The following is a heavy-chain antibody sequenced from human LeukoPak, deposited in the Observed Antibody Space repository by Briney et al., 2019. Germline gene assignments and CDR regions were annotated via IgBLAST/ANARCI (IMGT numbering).Heavy chain of an antibody. Sequence: SVKVSCKASGGTFSSYAISWVRQAPGQGLEWMGGIIPIFGTANYAQKFQGRVTITTDESTSTAYMELSSLRSEDTAVYYCAREGGRGGTDLDYWGQGTLVTVSS. CDR1: GGTFSSYA. CDR3: AREGGRGGTDLDY. CDR2: IIPIFGTA. D-gene: IGHD5-24*01. V-gene: IGHV1-69*05. J-gene: IGHJ4*02.